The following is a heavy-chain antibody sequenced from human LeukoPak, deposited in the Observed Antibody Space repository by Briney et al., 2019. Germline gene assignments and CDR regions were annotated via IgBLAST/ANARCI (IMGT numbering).Heavy chain of an antibody. D-gene: IGHD6-19*01. CDR1: GGSISSSNW. V-gene: IGHV4-4*02. Sequence: SETLSLTCAVSGGSISSSNWWSWVRQPPGKGLEWIGEIYHSGSTNYNPSLKSRVTISVDTSKNQFSLKLSSVTAADTAVYYCARDSGWYRGYYYYGMDVWGQGTTVTVSS. J-gene: IGHJ6*02. CDR2: IYHSGST. CDR3: ARDSGWYRGYYYYGMDV.